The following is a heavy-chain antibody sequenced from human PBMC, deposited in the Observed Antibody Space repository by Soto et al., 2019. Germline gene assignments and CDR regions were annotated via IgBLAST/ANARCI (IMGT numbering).Heavy chain of an antibody. CDR3: ARGYRQSGYSSSWVFDY. V-gene: IGHV4-31*03. J-gene: IGHJ4*02. D-gene: IGHD6-13*01. CDR1: GGSINSGGYY. Sequence: QVQLQESGPGLVKPSQTLSLICTVSGGSINSGGYYWNWIRQHPGKGLEWIGYIYYIGSTYYNPFLRSRVTISADTSENQFSLKLSSVTAADTAVYFWARGYRQSGYSSSWVFDYWGQGTLVNVSS. CDR2: IYYIGST.